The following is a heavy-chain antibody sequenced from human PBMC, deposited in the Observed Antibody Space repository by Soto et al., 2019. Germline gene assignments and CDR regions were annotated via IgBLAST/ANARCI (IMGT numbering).Heavy chain of an antibody. V-gene: IGHV3-48*02. J-gene: IGHJ4*02. CDR2: ISGSGGTI. Sequence: EVQLVESGGGLVQPGGSLRLSCAASGFTLSSYSMHWVRQAPGKGLEWVSYISGSGGTIYYADSVKGRFTISRDNAKNSLSWQMNSRRDGDTAVYFCAREAGLRSSGWSYYFDCWGQGTLVTVSS. D-gene: IGHD6-19*01. CDR1: GFTLSSYS. CDR3: AREAGLRSSGWSYYFDC.